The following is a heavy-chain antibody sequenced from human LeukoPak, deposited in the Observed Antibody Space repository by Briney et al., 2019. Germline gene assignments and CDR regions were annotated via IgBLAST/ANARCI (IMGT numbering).Heavy chain of an antibody. J-gene: IGHJ6*02. CDR3: AREGRVAVAGTFYYGMDV. V-gene: IGHV1-18*01. CDR2: ISAYNGNT. CDR1: GYTFTSYG. D-gene: IGHD6-19*01. Sequence: ASVKGSCKASGYTFTSYGISWVRQAPGQGLEWMGWISAYNGNTNYAQKLQGRVTMTTDTSTSTAYMELRSLRSDDTAVYYCAREGRVAVAGTFYYGMDVWGQGTTVTVSS.